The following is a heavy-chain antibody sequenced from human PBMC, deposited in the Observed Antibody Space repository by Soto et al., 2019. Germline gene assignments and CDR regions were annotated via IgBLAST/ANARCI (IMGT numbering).Heavy chain of an antibody. J-gene: IGHJ6*02. D-gene: IGHD2-2*01. CDR2: ISWDGGST. CDR1: GFTFDDYA. Sequence: LRLSCEASGFTFDDYAMHWVRQAPGKGLEWVSLISWDGGSTYYADSVKGRFTISRDNSKNSLYLQMNSLRAEDTALYYCAKAYCSSTSCDRYYYYGMDVWGQGTTVTVSS. CDR3: AKAYCSSTSCDRYYYYGMDV. V-gene: IGHV3-43D*04.